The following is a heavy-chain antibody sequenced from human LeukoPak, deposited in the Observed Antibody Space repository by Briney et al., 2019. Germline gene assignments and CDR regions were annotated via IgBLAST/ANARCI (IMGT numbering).Heavy chain of an antibody. Sequence: SETLSLTCTVSGGSISSHYWSWIRQPPGKGLEWIGYMYYSGSTKYNPSLKSRVTISVDTSKNQFSLKLTSVTAADTAVYFCARADSANYYDSGRYFNYFYMDVLGRGTTVTVSS. V-gene: IGHV4-59*11. CDR3: ARADSANYYDSGRYFNYFYMDV. CDR2: MYYSGST. CDR1: GGSISSHY. J-gene: IGHJ6*03. D-gene: IGHD3-10*01.